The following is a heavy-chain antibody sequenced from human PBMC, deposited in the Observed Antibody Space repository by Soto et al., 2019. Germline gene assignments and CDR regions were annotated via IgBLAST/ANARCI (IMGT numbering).Heavy chain of an antibody. Sequence: GGSLRLSCAASGFTFSSYGMHWVRQAPGKGLEWVAVISYDGSNKYYADSVKGRFTISRDNSKNTLYLQMNSLRAEDTAVYYCANGNSARGEYPPQFDYWGQGTLVTVSS. V-gene: IGHV3-30*18. J-gene: IGHJ4*02. CDR3: ANGNSARGEYPPQFDY. CDR1: GFTFSSYG. D-gene: IGHD3-16*01. CDR2: ISYDGSNK.